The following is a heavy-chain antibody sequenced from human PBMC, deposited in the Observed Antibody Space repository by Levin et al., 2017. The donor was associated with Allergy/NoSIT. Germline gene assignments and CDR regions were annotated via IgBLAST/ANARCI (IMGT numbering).Heavy chain of an antibody. CDR3: ARELREWLGKTYYYYGMDV. CDR1: GGTFSSYA. J-gene: IGHJ6*02. CDR2: IIPIFGTA. D-gene: IGHD3-3*01. V-gene: IGHV1-69*13. Sequence: SVKVSCKASGGTFSSYAISWVRQAPGQGLEWMGGIIPIFGTANYAQKFQGRVTITADESTSTAYMELSSLRSEDTAVYYCARELREWLGKTYYYYGMDVWGQGTTVTVSS.